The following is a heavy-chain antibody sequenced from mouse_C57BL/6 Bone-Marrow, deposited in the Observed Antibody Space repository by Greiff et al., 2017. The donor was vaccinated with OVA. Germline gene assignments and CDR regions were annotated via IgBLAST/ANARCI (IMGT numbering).Heavy chain of an antibody. CDR1: GYTFTDYT. D-gene: IGHD2-5*01. CDR2: IYPRDGST. J-gene: IGHJ4*01. V-gene: IGHV1-78*01. CDR3: ASWYSKGYYAMDY. Sequence: QVQLQQSDAELVKPGASVKISCKVSGYTFTDYTIHWMKQRPEQGLEWIGYIYPRDGSTKYNEKFKGKATLTAEKSSSTAYMQLNSLTSEDSAVYFCASWYSKGYYAMDYWGQGTSVTVSS.